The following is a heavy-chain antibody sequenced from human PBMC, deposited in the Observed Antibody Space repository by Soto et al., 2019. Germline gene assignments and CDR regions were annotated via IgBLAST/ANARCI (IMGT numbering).Heavy chain of an antibody. CDR2: IIPILGIA. V-gene: IGHV1-69*02. J-gene: IGHJ3*02. CDR3: ASRGQLSTDAFDI. CDR1: GGTFSSYT. Sequence: SVRVSCKASGGTFSSYTISWVRQAPGQGLEWMGRIIPILGIANYAQKFQGRVTITADKSTSTAYMELSSLRSEDTAVYYCASRGQLSTDAFDIWGQGTMVTVSS. D-gene: IGHD3-16*02.